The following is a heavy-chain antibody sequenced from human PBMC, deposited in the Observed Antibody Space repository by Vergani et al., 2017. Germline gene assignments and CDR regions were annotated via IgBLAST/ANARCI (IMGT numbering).Heavy chain of an antibody. CDR1: GFTFSGSA. J-gene: IGHJ4*02. D-gene: IGHD1-7*01. CDR3: TTGTGTVDY. Sequence: EVQLVESGGGLVQPGGSLKLSCVASGFTFSGSAMHWVRQASGKGLEWVGRIRSKAHSYATTYAASVNGRFTISRDDSKNTAYLQMNSLKTEDTAVYYCTTGTGTVDYWGQGTLVTVSS. V-gene: IGHV3-73*02. CDR2: IRSKAHSYAT.